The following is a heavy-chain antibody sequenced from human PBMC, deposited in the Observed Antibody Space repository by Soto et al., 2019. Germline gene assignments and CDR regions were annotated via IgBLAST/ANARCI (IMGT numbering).Heavy chain of an antibody. Sequence: VGSLRLSCAASGFTFSSYGMHWVRQAPGKGLEWVAVISYDGSNKYYADSVKGRFTISRDNSKNTLYLQMNSLRAEDTAVYYCAKETIAVAGPYYFDYWGQGTLVTVSS. D-gene: IGHD6-19*01. V-gene: IGHV3-30*18. CDR1: GFTFSSYG. J-gene: IGHJ4*02. CDR3: AKETIAVAGPYYFDY. CDR2: ISYDGSNK.